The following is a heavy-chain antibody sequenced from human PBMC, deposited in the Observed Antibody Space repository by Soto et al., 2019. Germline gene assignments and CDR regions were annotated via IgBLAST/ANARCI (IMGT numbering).Heavy chain of an antibody. D-gene: IGHD1-1*01. CDR2: ISYDGSNK. CDR3: ARDRLRYTWNDYRYYCYGREV. V-gene: IGHV3-30-3*01. Sequence: QVQLVESGGGVVQPGRSLRLSCAASGFTFSSYAMHWVRQAPGKGLEWVAVISYDGSNKYYADSVKGRFTISRDNSKNTLYLQMNSLRAEDTAVYYCARDRLRYTWNDYRYYCYGREVWGQGTTVTVSS. J-gene: IGHJ6*02. CDR1: GFTFSSYA.